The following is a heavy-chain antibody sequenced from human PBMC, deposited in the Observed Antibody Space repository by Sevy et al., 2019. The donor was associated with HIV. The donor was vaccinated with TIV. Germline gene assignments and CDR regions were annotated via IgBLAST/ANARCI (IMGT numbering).Heavy chain of an antibody. CDR2: IKSKTDGGTT. V-gene: IGHV3-15*01. J-gene: IGHJ4*02. CDR3: TTGAYYYDSGGYRGFDY. CDR1: GFTFNNAW. D-gene: IGHD3-22*01. Sequence: GGSLRLSCAASGFTFNNAWMSWVRQAPGKGLEWVGRIKSKTDGGTTDYAAPVKGRFTISRDDSKNTLYLQMNSLKTEDTAVYYCTTGAYYYDSGGYRGFDYWCQGTLVTVSS.